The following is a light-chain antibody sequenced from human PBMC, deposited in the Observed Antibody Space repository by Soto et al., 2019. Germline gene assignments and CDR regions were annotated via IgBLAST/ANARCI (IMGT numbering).Light chain of an antibody. J-gene: IGKJ1*01. CDR2: GAS. V-gene: IGKV3-15*01. CDR1: QSVSSN. Sequence: IVMTQCPATRSLSAGEGATLSCGASQSVSSNLAWYQQKHGQAPRLLIYGASTRATGIPARFSGSGSGTEGTITISSLQSEDCSVYYCQQYNNWTRTFGQGTKVDIK. CDR3: QQYNNWTRT.